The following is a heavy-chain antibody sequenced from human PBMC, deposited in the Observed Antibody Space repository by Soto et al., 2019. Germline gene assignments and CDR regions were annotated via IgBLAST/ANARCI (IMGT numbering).Heavy chain of an antibody. CDR3: ARDRHYGSWRTSAFDI. CDR2: IGYHGSNK. D-gene: IGHD3-10*01. V-gene: IGHV3-33*01. J-gene: IGHJ3*02. Sequence: QVQLVESGGGVVQPGRSLRLSCAASGFTFSSYDMHWVRQAPGKGLERVAIIGYHGSNKYYADSVKGRFTISRDNSKNTLYLQMNSLTAEETAVYYCARDRHYGSWRTSAFDIWGQGTMVTVSS. CDR1: GFTFSSYD.